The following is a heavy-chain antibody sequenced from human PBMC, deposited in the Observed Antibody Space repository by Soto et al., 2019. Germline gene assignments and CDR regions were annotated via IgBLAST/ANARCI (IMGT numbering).Heavy chain of an antibody. CDR1: GFTFSSYG. J-gene: IGHJ6*03. CDR3: ARAYCSGGSCYYYYYYMDV. Sequence: QVQLVESGGGVVQPGRSLRLSCAASGFTFSSYGMHWVRQAPGKGLEWVAVIWYDGSNKYYADSVKGRFTISRDNSKNTLYLQMNSLRAEDTAVYYCARAYCSGGSCYYYYYYMDVWGKGTTVTVSS. CDR2: IWYDGSNK. D-gene: IGHD2-15*01. V-gene: IGHV3-33*01.